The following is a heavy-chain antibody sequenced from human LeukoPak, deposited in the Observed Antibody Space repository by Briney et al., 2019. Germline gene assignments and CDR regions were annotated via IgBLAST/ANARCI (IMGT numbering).Heavy chain of an antibody. CDR1: GFTFSSCS. CDR3: ARDDAPALLWFGETGVDY. V-gene: IGHV3-21*01. J-gene: IGHJ4*02. CDR2: ISSSSSYI. D-gene: IGHD3-10*01. Sequence: GGSLRLSCAASGFTFSSCSMNWVRQAPGKGLEWVSSISSSSSYIYYADSVKGRFTISRDNAKNSLYLEMNSLRAEDTAVYYCARDDAPALLWFGETGVDYWGQGTLVTVSS.